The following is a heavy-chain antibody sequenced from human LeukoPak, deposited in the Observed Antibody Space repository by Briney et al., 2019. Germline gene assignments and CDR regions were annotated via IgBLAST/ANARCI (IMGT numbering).Heavy chain of an antibody. CDR1: GFTFSSYA. D-gene: IGHD1-26*01. J-gene: IGHJ4*02. CDR3: ARDKRGSGSYGGVY. Sequence: GWSLRLSCAASGFTFSSYAMNWVRQAPCKGLEWVSAICGSGGSTYYADAVKGRFTIYSHNSKITLYLQMNSLRAEDTAVYYCARDKRGSGSYGGVYWGQGTLVTVSS. V-gene: IGHV3-23*01. CDR2: ICGSGGST.